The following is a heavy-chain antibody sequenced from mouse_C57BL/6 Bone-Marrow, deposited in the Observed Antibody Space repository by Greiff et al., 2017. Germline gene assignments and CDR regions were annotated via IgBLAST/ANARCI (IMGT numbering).Heavy chain of an antibody. Sequence: EVHLVESGGGLVKPGGSLKLSCAASGFTFSDYGMHWVRQAPEKGLEWVAYISSGSSTIYYADTVKGRFTISRDNAQNTLFLQMTSLRSEDTAMYYCARSLAYWGQGTLVTVSA. J-gene: IGHJ3*01. CDR3: ARSLAY. CDR2: ISSGSSTI. CDR1: GFTFSDYG. V-gene: IGHV5-17*01.